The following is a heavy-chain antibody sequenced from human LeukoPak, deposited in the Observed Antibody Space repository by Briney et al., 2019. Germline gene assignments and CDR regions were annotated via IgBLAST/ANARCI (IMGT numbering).Heavy chain of an antibody. Sequence: KPSETLSLTCTVSGGSVSSGSYYWSWIRQPPGKGLEWIGYIYYSGSTNYNPSLKSRVTISVDTSKNQFSLKLSSVTAADTAVYYCARWHYYGSGSCYTNWFDPWGQGTLVTVSS. CDR2: IYYSGST. J-gene: IGHJ5*02. V-gene: IGHV4-61*01. CDR1: GGSVSSGSYY. CDR3: ARWHYYGSGSCYTNWFDP. D-gene: IGHD3-10*01.